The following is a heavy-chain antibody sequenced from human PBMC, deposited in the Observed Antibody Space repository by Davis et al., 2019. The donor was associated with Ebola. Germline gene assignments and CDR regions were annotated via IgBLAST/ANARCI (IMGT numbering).Heavy chain of an antibody. Sequence: AASVKVSCKASGGTFSSYAISWVRQAPGQGLEWMGRIIPILGIANYAQKFQGRVTITADKSTNTAYMELSSLRSEDTAVYYCAREVGPIDYWGQGTLVTVSS. CDR1: GGTFSSYA. CDR2: IIPILGIA. CDR3: AREVGPIDY. D-gene: IGHD1-26*01. V-gene: IGHV1-69*04. J-gene: IGHJ4*02.